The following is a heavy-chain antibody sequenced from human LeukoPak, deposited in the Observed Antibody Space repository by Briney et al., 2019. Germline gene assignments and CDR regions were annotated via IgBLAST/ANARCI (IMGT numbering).Heavy chain of an antibody. V-gene: IGHV3-9*01. Sequence: GGSPRLSCAASGFTFYDYAMHWVRQAPGKGLEWVSGISWNSGSIVYADSVKGRFTISRDNAKNSLYLQMNSLRAEDTALYYCAKEKYYYDSSGYYDYWGQGTLVTVSS. CDR3: AKEKYYYDSSGYYDY. CDR1: GFTFYDYA. J-gene: IGHJ4*02. D-gene: IGHD3-22*01. CDR2: ISWNSGSI.